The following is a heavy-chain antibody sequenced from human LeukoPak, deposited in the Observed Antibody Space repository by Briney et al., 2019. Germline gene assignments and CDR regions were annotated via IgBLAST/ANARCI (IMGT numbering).Heavy chain of an antibody. D-gene: IGHD4-17*01. Sequence: GESLKISCKVSGYIFSNYWIGWVRQMPGKGLEWMGIIYPGDSDSRDSPSFQGQVTLSVDKSINTAYLQWSSLKASDTAMYYCARSMTTVTPLDYWGQGTLVTVSS. V-gene: IGHV5-51*01. CDR1: GYIFSNYW. CDR3: ARSMTTVTPLDY. CDR2: IYPGDSDS. J-gene: IGHJ4*02.